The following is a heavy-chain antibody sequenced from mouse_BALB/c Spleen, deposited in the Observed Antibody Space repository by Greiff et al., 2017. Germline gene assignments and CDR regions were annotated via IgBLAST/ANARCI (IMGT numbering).Heavy chain of an antibody. Sequence: EVQGVESGGGLVKPGGSLKLSCAASGFTFSSYAMSWVRQTPEKRLEWVASISSGGSTYYPYSVKGRFTISRDNARNILYLQMSSLRSEDTAMYYCARAMITTGAWFAYWGQGTLVTVSA. CDR3: ARAMITTGAWFAY. D-gene: IGHD2-4*01. V-gene: IGHV5-6-5*01. J-gene: IGHJ3*01. CDR2: ISSGGST. CDR1: GFTFSSYA.